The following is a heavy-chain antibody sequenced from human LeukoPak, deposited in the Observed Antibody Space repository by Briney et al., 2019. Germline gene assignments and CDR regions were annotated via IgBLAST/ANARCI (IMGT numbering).Heavy chain of an antibody. CDR1: GFTFSSYA. Sequence: GALRLSCAASGFTFSSYAMSWVRQAPGKGLEWVSAISGSGGSTYYADSVKGRFTISRDNAKNSLYLQMNSLRAEDTALYYCARDHSSSWYPGNWFDPWGQGTLVTVSS. V-gene: IGHV3-23*01. CDR2: ISGSGGST. J-gene: IGHJ5*02. CDR3: ARDHSSSWYPGNWFDP. D-gene: IGHD6-13*01.